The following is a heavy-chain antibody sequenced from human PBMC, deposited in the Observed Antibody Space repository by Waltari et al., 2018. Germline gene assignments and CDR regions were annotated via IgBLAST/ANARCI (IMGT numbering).Heavy chain of an antibody. D-gene: IGHD2-2*01. V-gene: IGHV4-39*01. CDR2: TYYTGNT. Sequence: QLQLQESGPGLVRPSETLSLTCTVPGGSIRSSSYYGGWIRPSPGKDLEWIGSTYYTGNTFYNPSLERRVTMSVDTSKNQFSLKLSSVTATDTAMYYCASELPRIVVVPGDAYIWGQGTLVTVSS. J-gene: IGHJ4*02. CDR3: ASELPRIVVVPGDAYI. CDR1: GGSIRSSSYY.